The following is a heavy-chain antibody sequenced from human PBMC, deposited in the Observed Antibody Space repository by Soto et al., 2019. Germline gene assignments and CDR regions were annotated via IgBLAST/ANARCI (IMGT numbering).Heavy chain of an antibody. D-gene: IGHD1-26*01. Sequence: KASETLSLTCTVSGGSISSHYWSWVRQAPGKGLEWIGCIYYRGKTFYNPSLKSRGTISVDTSNNQFSLKLDSVTTADTAVYYCARDGRGASGIDVWGQGTTVTAP. J-gene: IGHJ6*02. CDR1: GGSISSHY. CDR3: ARDGRGASGIDV. CDR2: IYYRGKT. V-gene: IGHV4-59*11.